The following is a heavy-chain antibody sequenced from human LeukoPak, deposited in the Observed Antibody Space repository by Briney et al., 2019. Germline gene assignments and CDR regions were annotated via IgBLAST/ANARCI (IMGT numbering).Heavy chain of an antibody. CDR1: GFTFSSYT. D-gene: IGHD1-26*01. Sequence: GWSLRLSCAASGFTFSSYTMNWVRQAPGKVLEWLSSISRSSSHRYYADSVKGRFTISRDNARNSVDLHLKSLRAEDTAVYYCATLMVGPTDPHDYWGQGTQVSVSS. J-gene: IGHJ4*02. V-gene: IGHV3-21*01. CDR3: ATLMVGPTDPHDY. CDR2: ISRSSSHR.